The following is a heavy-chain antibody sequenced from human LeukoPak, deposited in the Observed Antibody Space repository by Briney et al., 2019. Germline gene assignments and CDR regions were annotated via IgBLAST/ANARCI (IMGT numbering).Heavy chain of an antibody. V-gene: IGHV1-69*13. J-gene: IGHJ3*02. Sequence: ASVTVSCTASGGTFSSYAISWVRQAPGQGLEWMGGFIPIFGTANYAQKFRGRVTITADESTSTAYMELSSLRSEDTAVYYCARSYYDYVWGSYRGAFDIWGQGTMVTVSS. CDR3: ARSYYDYVWGSYRGAFDI. CDR2: FIPIFGTA. D-gene: IGHD3-16*02. CDR1: GGTFSSYA.